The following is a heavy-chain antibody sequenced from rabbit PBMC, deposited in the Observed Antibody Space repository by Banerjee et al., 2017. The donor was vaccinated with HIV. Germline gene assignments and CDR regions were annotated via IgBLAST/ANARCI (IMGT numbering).Heavy chain of an antibody. J-gene: IGHJ3*01. CDR2: IYTGSGGST. D-gene: IGHD8-1*01. V-gene: IGHV1S40*01. CDR1: GFSFSSNA. Sequence: QSLEESGGDLVKPGASLTLTCTASGFSFSSNAMCWVRQAPGKGLEWIACIYTGSGGSTYYASWAKGRFTISEASSTTVTLQMTSLTAADTATYFCARDLGGSSDLWGQGTLVTVS. CDR3: ARDLGGSSDL.